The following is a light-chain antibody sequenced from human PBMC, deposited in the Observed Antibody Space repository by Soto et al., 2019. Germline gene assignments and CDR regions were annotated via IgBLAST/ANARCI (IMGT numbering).Light chain of an antibody. CDR1: QSLLHSNGYHY. Sequence: DIVMTQSPLSLPVTPGEPASVSCSSSQSLLHSNGYHYLDWYLQKPGQSPQLLIYLGSNRASVGPDRFSGSGSVTDFTLKISIVEAEDVGVYYCMQALHSPWTFGQGTKVESK. CDR2: LGS. J-gene: IGKJ1*01. CDR3: MQALHSPWT. V-gene: IGKV2-28*01.